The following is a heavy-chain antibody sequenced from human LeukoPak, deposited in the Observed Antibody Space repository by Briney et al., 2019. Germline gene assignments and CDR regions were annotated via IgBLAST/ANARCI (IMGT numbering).Heavy chain of an antibody. CDR2: ISDQT. D-gene: IGHD3-3*01. CDR3: ARAPGGYYGLRYYYYYMDV. J-gene: IGHJ6*03. V-gene: IGHV3-23*01. Sequence: GGSLRLSCVVSGFTFSIYAMAWVRQAPGKGLEWVSGISDQTYYTDSVRGRFTISRDNSKNTLYLQMNSLRAEDTAVYYCARAPGGYYGLRYYYYYMDVWGKGTTVTVS. CDR1: GFTFSIYA.